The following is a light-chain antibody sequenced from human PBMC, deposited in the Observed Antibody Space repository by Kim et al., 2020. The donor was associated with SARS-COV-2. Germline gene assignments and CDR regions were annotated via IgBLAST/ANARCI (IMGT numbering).Light chain of an antibody. J-gene: IGKJ1*01. V-gene: IGKV3-20*01. CDR1: QNIRSTC. CDR2: GTS. Sequence: EIVLTQSPGTLSLSPGERATLSCRASQNIRSTCLAWYQQKPGHAPRLLIYGTSTRATGTPDRFSGSGSETDFTLTISRLEPEDFAVYFCQQYDTSRTFGQGTKVDIK. CDR3: QQYDTSRT.